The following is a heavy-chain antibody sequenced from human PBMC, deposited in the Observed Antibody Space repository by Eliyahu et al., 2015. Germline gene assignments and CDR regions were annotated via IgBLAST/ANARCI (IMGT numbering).Heavy chain of an antibody. CDR2: ISGSGGFT. D-gene: IGHD6-13*01. J-gene: IGHJ4*02. CDR3: AKGNIAGQQLAYYFDS. CDR1: GFPFXSYS. V-gene: IGHV3-23*01. Sequence: EVQLLXSGGHLAQPGGSLRLXXAASGFPFXSYSMPWVRQAPGNGLXWVSAISGSGGFTYYADSVKGRFTISRDNSKNTLHLQMNSLRADDTAVYYCAKGNIAGQQLAYYFDSWGQGTLVTVSS.